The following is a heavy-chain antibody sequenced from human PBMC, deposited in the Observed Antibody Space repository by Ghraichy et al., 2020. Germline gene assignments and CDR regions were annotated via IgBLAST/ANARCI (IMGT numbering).Heavy chain of an antibody. CDR1: GFTFSSYA. CDR3: AKDCTLGYCSSTSCHERTPYYYYGMDV. Sequence: GSLNISCAASGFTFSSYAMSWVRQAPGKGLEWVSAISGSGGSTYYADSVKGRFTISRDNSKNTLYLQMNSLRAEDTAVYYCAKDCTLGYCSSTSCHERTPYYYYGMDVWGQGTTVTVSS. CDR2: ISGSGGST. D-gene: IGHD2-2*01. V-gene: IGHV3-23*01. J-gene: IGHJ6*02.